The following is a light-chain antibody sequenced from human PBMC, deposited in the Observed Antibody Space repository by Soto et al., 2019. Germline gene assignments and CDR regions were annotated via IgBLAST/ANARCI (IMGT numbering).Light chain of an antibody. CDR3: TSFAPGRISV. CDR2: EVS. V-gene: IGLV2-14*01. J-gene: IGLJ1*01. CDR1: SSDGGGYNY. Sequence: QSVLTQPASVSGSPGQSITISCTGTSSDGGGYNYVSWYQQHPGKAPKLMIYEVSNRPSGVSNRFSGSKSGNTASLTISGLHAEDEGDYYCTSFAPGRISVFGSGTKVNV.